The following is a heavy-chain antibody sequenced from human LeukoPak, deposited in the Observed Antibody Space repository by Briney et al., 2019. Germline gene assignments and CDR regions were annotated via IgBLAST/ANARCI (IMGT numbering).Heavy chain of an antibody. CDR1: GFTISSYG. Sequence: PGGSLRLSCAACGFTISSYGMNWVRQAPGKGLEWVSHISSSSSTIYYADSVMGRFTVSRDNAKNSLYLQMNSLRAEDTAVYYCAKGAYIDGSAAFDYWGQGTLVTVSS. CDR2: ISSSSSTI. V-gene: IGHV3-48*01. CDR3: AKGAYIDGSAAFDY. J-gene: IGHJ4*02. D-gene: IGHD3-10*01.